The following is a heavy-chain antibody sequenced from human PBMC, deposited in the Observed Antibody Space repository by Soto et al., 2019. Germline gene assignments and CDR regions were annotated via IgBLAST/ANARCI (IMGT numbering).Heavy chain of an antibody. J-gene: IGHJ4*02. D-gene: IGHD1-26*01. Sequence: GASVKVSCKASGGTFSSYTISWVRQAPGQGLEWMGRIIPILGIANYAQKFQGRVTITADKSTSTAYMELSSLRSEDTAVYYCARDLGHPHSDRPYPNWGQGTLVTVSS. V-gene: IGHV1-69*04. CDR1: GGTFSSYT. CDR3: ARDLGHPHSDRPYPN. CDR2: IIPILGIA.